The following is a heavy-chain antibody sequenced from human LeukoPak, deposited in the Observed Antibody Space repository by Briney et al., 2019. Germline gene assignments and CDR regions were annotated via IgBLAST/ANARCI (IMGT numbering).Heavy chain of an antibody. V-gene: IGHV4-59*08. CDR2: VYYSGST. CDR1: GGSISSYY. CDR3: ARRDSSSWRNWFDP. J-gene: IGHJ5*02. D-gene: IGHD6-13*01. Sequence: SETLSLTCSVSGGSISSYYWSWIRQPPGKGLEWIGYVYYSGSTNYNPSLKSRVTISVDTSKNQFSLKLSSVTAVDTAVYYCARRDSSSWRNWFDPWGQGTLVTVSS.